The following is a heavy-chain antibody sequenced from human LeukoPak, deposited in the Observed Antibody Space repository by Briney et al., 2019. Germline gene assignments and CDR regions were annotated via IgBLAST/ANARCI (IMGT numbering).Heavy chain of an antibody. V-gene: IGHV3-23*01. Sequence: GGSLRLSCAASGFTFSSYGMSWVRQAPGKGLEWVSAISGSGGSTYYADSVKGRFTISRDNSKNTLYLQMNSLRAEDTAVYYCAKRKDSSGYYYAYWCQGTLVTVSS. CDR1: GFTFSSYG. D-gene: IGHD3-22*01. CDR2: ISGSGGST. CDR3: AKRKDSSGYYYAY. J-gene: IGHJ4*02.